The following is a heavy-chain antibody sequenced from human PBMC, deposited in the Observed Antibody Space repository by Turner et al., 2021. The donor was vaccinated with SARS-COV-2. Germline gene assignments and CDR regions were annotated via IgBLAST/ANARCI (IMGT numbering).Heavy chain of an antibody. CDR1: GYILTELS. V-gene: IGHV1-24*01. CDR3: ATGYAYCGGDCSIDY. J-gene: IGHJ4*02. Sequence: QVQLVQSGAEVKKPGASVKVSCKVSGYILTELSMHWVRQAPGKGLEWMGGFDPEDAETIYAQKFQGRVTMTEDTSADTAYMELSSLRSEDTAVYYCATGYAYCGGDCSIDYWGQGTLVTVSS. CDR2: FDPEDAET. D-gene: IGHD2-21*02.